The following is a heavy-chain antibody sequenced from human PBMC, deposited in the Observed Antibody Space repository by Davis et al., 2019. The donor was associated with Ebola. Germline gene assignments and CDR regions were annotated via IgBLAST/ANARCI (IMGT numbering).Heavy chain of an antibody. CDR2: INTNTGNP. V-gene: IGHV7-4-1*02. CDR3: ASEMALTRKNYYYGMDV. J-gene: IGHJ6*04. D-gene: IGHD5-24*01. CDR1: GYTFTSYA. Sequence: AASVKVSCKASGYTFTSYAMNWVRQAPGQGLEWMGWINTNTGNPTYAQGFTGRFVFSLDTSVSTAYLQISSLKAEDTAVYYCASEMALTRKNYYYGMDVWGKGTTVTVSS.